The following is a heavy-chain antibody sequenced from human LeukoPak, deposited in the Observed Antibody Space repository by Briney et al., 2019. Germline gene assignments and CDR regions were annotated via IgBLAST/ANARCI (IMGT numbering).Heavy chain of an antibody. CDR2: INPNSGGT. V-gene: IGHV1-2*02. CDR1: GYTFTSYG. CDR3: ARFTAAAGHD. D-gene: IGHD6-13*01. Sequence: ASVKVSCKASGYTFTSYGISWVRQAPGQGLEWMGWINPNSGGTNYAQKFQGRVTMTWDTSISTAYMELSRLTSGDTAVYYCARFTAAAGHDWGQGTLVTVSS. J-gene: IGHJ4*02.